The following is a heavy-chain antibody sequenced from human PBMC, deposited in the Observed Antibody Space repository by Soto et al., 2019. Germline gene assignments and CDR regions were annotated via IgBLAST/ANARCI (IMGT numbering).Heavy chain of an antibody. CDR2: IYTSGST. CDR3: ARDYGSGSYYIAFDC. V-gene: IGHV4-4*07. J-gene: IGHJ4*02. CDR1: GGSISSYY. D-gene: IGHD3-10*01. Sequence: SETLSLTCTVSGGSISSYYWSWIRQPAGKGLEWIGLIYTSGSTNYNPSLKSRVTMSVDTSKNQFSLKLSSVTAADTAVYCCARDYGSGSYYIAFDCWGQGTLVTVSS.